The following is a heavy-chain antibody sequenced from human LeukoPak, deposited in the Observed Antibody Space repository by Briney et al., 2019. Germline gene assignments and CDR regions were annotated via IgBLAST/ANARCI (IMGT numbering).Heavy chain of an antibody. J-gene: IGHJ6*02. CDR2: IHYSGST. CDR1: GGSIGSTHYS. CDR3: ARPSEEYSYYYGMDV. V-gene: IGHV4-39*02. Sequence: SETLSLTCTVSGGSIGSTHYSWGWIRQPPGKGLEWIGSIHYSGSTYYNPSLKSRVTISVDTSKNHFSLRLSSVIAADTAVYYSARPSEEYSYYYGMDVWGQGTTVTVSS.